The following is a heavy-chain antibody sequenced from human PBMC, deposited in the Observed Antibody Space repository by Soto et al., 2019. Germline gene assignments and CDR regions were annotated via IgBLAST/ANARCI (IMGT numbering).Heavy chain of an antibody. CDR2: IYPGDSDT. J-gene: IGHJ6*02. D-gene: IGHD3-10*01. CDR3: AGGGVRGVITRTRDYYGMDV. V-gene: IGHV5-51*01. CDR1: GYSFTSYW. Sequence: PGESLKISCKGSGYSFTSYWIGWVRQMPGKGLEWMGIIYPGDSDTRYSPSFQGQVTISADKSISTAYLQWSGLKASDTAMYYCAGGGVRGVITRTRDYYGMDVWGQGTTVTV.